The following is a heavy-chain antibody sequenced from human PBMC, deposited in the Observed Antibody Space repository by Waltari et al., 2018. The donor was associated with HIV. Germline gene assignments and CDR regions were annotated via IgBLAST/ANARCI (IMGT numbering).Heavy chain of an antibody. D-gene: IGHD3-10*01. Sequence: QVQLEESGPGLVKPSQTLSLTCPLPGGFIYDRNFWWSWLRQPAGKAPEWIGRANYNPSRRGRVSIAVDTSKRQISLRLTSVTAADTAVYYCARETFFMVRGVSPYYVFNGVDVWGRGTTVTVSS. V-gene: IGHV4-61*02. CDR3: ARETFFMVRGVSPYYVFNGVDV. CDR1: GGFIYDRNFW. CDR2: A. J-gene: IGHJ6*02.